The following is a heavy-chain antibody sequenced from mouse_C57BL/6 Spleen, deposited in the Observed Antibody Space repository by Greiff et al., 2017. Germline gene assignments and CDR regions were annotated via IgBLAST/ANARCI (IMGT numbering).Heavy chain of an antibody. CDR3: ARCLDSSGYEFAY. Sequence: QVQLKESGPELVKPGASVKISCKASGYAFSSSWMNWVKQRPGKGLEWIGRIYPGDGDTNYNGKFKGKATLTADKSSSTAYMQLSSLTSEDSAVYFCARCLDSSGYEFAYWGQGTLVTVSA. V-gene: IGHV1-82*01. CDR2: IYPGDGDT. CDR1: GYAFSSSW. D-gene: IGHD3-2*02. J-gene: IGHJ3*01.